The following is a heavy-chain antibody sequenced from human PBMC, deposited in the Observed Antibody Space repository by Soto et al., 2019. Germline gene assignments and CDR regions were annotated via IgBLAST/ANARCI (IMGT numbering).Heavy chain of an antibody. D-gene: IGHD6-13*01. Sequence: QVQLVQSGAEVKKPGASVKLSCRTSGYTFTHYYIHWVRQAPGQGLEWLAIINPASGSTNYAQDFQGRVTLTMDTSTTTVYMELSGLRADDSAIFYCARDLAAGDYWGQGTLVTVSS. V-gene: IGHV1-46*01. CDR3: ARDLAAGDY. CDR2: INPASGST. CDR1: GYTFTHYY. J-gene: IGHJ4*02.